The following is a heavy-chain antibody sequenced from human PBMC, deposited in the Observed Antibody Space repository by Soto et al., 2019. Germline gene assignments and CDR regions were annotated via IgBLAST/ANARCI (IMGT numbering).Heavy chain of an antibody. CDR3: AKDMADYYDSSGYYSHYYGMDV. J-gene: IGHJ6*02. D-gene: IGHD3-22*01. Sequence: GGSLRLSCAASGFTFSSYGMHWFRQAPGKGLEWVAVISYDGSNKYYADSVKGRFTISRDNSKNTLYLQMNSLRAEDTAVYYCAKDMADYYDSSGYYSHYYGMDVWGQGTTVTVSS. CDR1: GFTFSSYG. V-gene: IGHV3-30*18. CDR2: ISYDGSNK.